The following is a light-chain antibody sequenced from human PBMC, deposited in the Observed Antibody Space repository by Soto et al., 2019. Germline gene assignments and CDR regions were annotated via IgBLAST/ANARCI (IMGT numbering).Light chain of an antibody. CDR1: TSDVGGYNY. Sequence: QSVLTQPASVSGSPGQSITISCTGTTSDVGGYNYVCWYKQHAGKAPQLMIYEVTNRPSGVSDRFSGSKSGNTASLTISGFQAEDEADYYCSSYTSSSTLYVFGSGTKLTVL. CDR3: SSYTSSSTLYV. V-gene: IGLV2-14*01. J-gene: IGLJ1*01. CDR2: EVT.